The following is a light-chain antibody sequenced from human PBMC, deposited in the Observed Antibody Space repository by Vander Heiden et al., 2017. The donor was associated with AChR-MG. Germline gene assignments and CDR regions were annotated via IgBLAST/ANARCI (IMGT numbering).Light chain of an antibody. V-gene: IGLV1-44*01. Sequence: QSVLTHPPPAPGPPGQKAIISCSGSPSNIGSNTVHCYQQHPPTAPKHLHFSNNQRPSGVPVRFSGSRSGTSASLAIRGLQSEDEAEYYCAAWDDSLSGQWVFGGGTKLTVL. CDR3: AAWDDSLSGQWV. CDR1: PSNIGSNT. CDR2: SNN. J-gene: IGLJ3*02.